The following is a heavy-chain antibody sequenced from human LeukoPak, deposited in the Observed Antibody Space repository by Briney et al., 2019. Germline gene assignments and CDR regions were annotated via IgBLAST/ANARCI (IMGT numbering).Heavy chain of an antibody. Sequence: SETLSLTCTVSGGSISSYYWSWIRQPPGKGLEWIGYIYYSGSTNYNPSLKSRVTISVDTSKNQFSLKLSSVTAADTAVYYCARGGYCSGGSCYSGYYYYMDVWGKGTTVTIPS. CDR2: IYYSGST. V-gene: IGHV4-59*01. CDR1: GGSISSYY. CDR3: ARGGYCSGGSCYSGYYYYMDV. D-gene: IGHD2-15*01. J-gene: IGHJ6*03.